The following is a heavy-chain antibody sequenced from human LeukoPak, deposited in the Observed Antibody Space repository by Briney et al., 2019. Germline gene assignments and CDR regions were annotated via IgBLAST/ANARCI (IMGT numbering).Heavy chain of an antibody. D-gene: IGHD3-22*01. V-gene: IGHV3-23*01. CDR1: GFTFSGSA. J-gene: IGHJ4*02. CDR3: AKAGGRDYYDSSGYYLLDY. Sequence: GGSLRLSCSVSGFTFSGSAMTWVRQAPGKGLEWVSAISGSGAITYYADSVKGRCTISRNNSENTLYVQMNRLRAEDTAVYYCAKAGGRDYYDSSGYYLLDYWGQGTLVTVSS. CDR2: ISGSGAIT.